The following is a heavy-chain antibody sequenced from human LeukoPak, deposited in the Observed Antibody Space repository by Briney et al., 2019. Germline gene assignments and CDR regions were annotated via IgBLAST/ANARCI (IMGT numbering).Heavy chain of an antibody. CDR3: ARDGTKSKYGDYVSFDF. Sequence: SVNVSCKASGGTFSSYPISWVRQAPGQGLEWMGGIIPIFGITNYAQKFQGRLTITADESTSTAYMELSSLRSEDTAMYFCARDGTKSKYGDYVSFDFWGQGTLVTVSS. J-gene: IGHJ4*02. CDR2: IIPIFGIT. CDR1: GGTFSSYP. D-gene: IGHD4-17*01. V-gene: IGHV1-69*13.